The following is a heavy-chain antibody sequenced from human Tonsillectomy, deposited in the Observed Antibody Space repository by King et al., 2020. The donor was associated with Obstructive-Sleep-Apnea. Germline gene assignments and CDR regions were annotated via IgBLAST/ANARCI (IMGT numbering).Heavy chain of an antibody. CDR1: GFTLSGYA. V-gene: IGHV3-30*04. J-gene: IGHJ4*02. D-gene: IGHD4-11*01. CDR3: ARADSNFEWYFFDY. CDR2: ISYDGSNQ. Sequence: VQLVESGGGVVQPGRSLRLSCAASGFTLSGYAMHWVRQAPVKGLEWLAFISYDGSNQYYADSVKGRFIISRDNSKNTLYLQMHSLRTEDTAVYFCARADSNFEWYFFDYWGQGALVTVSS.